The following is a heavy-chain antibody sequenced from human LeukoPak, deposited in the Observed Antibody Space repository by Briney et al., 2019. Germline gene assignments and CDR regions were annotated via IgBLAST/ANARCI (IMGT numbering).Heavy chain of an antibody. D-gene: IGHD3-10*01. Sequence: ASVKVSCKASGYTFTGYYMHWVRQAPGQGLEWMGWINPNSGGTNYAPKFQGRVTMTRDTTISTAYMELSRLRADDTAVFYCARSSYGSGGGYYYSYGMDVWGQGTTVTVSS. CDR3: ARSSYGSGGGYYYSYGMDV. CDR2: INPNSGGT. V-gene: IGHV1-2*07. CDR1: GYTFTGYY. J-gene: IGHJ6*02.